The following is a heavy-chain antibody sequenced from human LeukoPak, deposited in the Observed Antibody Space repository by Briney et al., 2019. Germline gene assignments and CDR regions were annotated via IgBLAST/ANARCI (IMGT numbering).Heavy chain of an antibody. CDR1: GGSVSSGSYY. Sequence: PSETLSLTCTVSGGSVSSGSYYWSWIRQPPGKGLECIGYISYSGSTNYNPSLKSRVTISVDTSKNQFSLKLTSVTTADTAVYYCARVRVERASSLLDYWGQATLVTVSS. D-gene: IGHD1-1*01. CDR3: ARVRVERASSLLDY. V-gene: IGHV4-61*01. J-gene: IGHJ4*02. CDR2: ISYSGST.